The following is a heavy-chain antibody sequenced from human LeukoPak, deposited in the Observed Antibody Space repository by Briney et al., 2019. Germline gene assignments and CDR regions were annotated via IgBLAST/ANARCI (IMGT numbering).Heavy chain of an antibody. CDR3: ARDRYESSSWYYFQH. D-gene: IGHD6-13*01. Sequence: QPGGSLRLSCAASGFTFSSYAMHWVRQAPGKGLEWVAVISYDGSNKYYADSVKGRFTISRDNSKNTLYLQMNSLRAEDTAVYYCARDRYESSSWYYFQHWGQGTLVTVSS. CDR2: ISYDGSNK. CDR1: GFTFSSYA. J-gene: IGHJ1*01. V-gene: IGHV3-30-3*01.